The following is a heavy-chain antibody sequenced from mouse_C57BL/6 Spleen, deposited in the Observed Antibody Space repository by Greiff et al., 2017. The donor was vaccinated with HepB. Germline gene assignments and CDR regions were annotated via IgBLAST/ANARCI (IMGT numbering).Heavy chain of an antibody. D-gene: IGHD2-2*01. Sequence: QVQLQQSGPELVKPGASVKISCKASGYAFSSSWMHWVKQRPGKGLEWIGRIYPGDGDTNYNGKFKGKATLTADKSSSTAYMQLISLTSEDSAVYFCARSLMVTTFYAMDYWGQGTSVTVSS. V-gene: IGHV1-82*01. CDR1: GYAFSSSW. CDR3: ARSLMVTTFYAMDY. CDR2: IYPGDGDT. J-gene: IGHJ4*01.